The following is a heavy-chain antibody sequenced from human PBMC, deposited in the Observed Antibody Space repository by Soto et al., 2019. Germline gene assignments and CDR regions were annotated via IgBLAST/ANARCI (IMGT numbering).Heavy chain of an antibody. V-gene: IGHV3-33*01. CDR1: GFTFSNHG. CDR3: ARDRGWSRSHYFDS. Sequence: QVQSVESGGGVVQPGTSLRLSCAVSGFTFSNHGMHWVRQAPGTGLEWVAFISYDGRNKDYVDSLKGRFTISRDNFKDTLFLQMNTLRADDTAVYYCARDRGWSRSHYFDSWGQGTLVTVS. CDR2: ISYDGRNK. J-gene: IGHJ4*02. D-gene: IGHD2-15*01.